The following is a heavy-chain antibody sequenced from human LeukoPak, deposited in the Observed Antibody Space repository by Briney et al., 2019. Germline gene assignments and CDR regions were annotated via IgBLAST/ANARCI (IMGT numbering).Heavy chain of an antibody. D-gene: IGHD5-18*01. CDR2: INHSGST. CDR1: GGSFSGYY. V-gene: IGHV4-34*01. CDR3: ARGRRRIQLWSFDY. Sequence: PSETLSLTCAVYGGSFSGYYWSWIRQPPGKGLEWIGEINHSGSTNYNPSLKSRVTTSVDTSKNQFSLKLSSVTAADTAVYYCARGRRRIQLWSFDYWGRGTLVTVSS. J-gene: IGHJ4*02.